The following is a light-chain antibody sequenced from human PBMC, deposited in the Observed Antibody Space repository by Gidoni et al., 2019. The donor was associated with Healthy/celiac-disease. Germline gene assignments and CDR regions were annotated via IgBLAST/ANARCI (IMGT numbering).Light chain of an antibody. CDR3: QQSYSTPMCS. Sequence: DIQITQSPSSLSASVGDRVTITCRASQSISSYLNWYQQKPGKAPKLLIYAASSLQSGVPSRCSGSGSGTDFTLTISSLQPEDFATYYCQQSYSTPMCSFGQGTKLEIK. CDR1: QSISSY. J-gene: IGKJ2*04. CDR2: AAS. V-gene: IGKV1-39*01.